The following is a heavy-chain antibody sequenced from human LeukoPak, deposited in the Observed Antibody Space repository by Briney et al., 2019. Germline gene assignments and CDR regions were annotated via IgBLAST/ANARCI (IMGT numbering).Heavy chain of an antibody. Sequence: GGSLRLSCAASGLTFSNAWMSWVRQAPGKGLEWVGRIKSKSGGGTTDYAAPVKGRFTISGDDSENTRYRQTNSLKTEDTAVYYCATAKGALEDDWLSIGYCGQATLVTVSS. CDR2: IKSKSGGGTT. CDR1: GLTFSNAW. CDR3: ATAKGALEDDWLSIGY. V-gene: IGHV3-15*01. D-gene: IGHD3-9*01. J-gene: IGHJ4*02.